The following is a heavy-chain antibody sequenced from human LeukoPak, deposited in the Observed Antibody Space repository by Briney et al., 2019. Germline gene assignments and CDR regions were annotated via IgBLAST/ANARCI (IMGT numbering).Heavy chain of an antibody. CDR1: GFTFSGSA. Sequence: PGGSLRLSCAASGFTFSGSAMHWVRQASGKGLEWVGRIRSKANSYATAYAASVKGRFTTSRDDSKNTAYLQMNSLKTEDTAVYYCTIVPSTGGDYWGQGTLVTVSS. D-gene: IGHD2-8*01. CDR3: TIVPSTGGDY. V-gene: IGHV3-73*01. J-gene: IGHJ4*02. CDR2: IRSKANSYAT.